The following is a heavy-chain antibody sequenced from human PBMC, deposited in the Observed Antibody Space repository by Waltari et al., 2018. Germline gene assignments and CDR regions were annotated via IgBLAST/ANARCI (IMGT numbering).Heavy chain of an antibody. J-gene: IGHJ6*03. CDR1: GGTFSSYA. Sequence: QVQLVQSGAEVKKPGSSVKVSCKASGGTFSSYAISWVRQAPGQGLEWMGGIIPILGIANYAQKFQGRVTITADESTSTAYMELSSLRSEDTAVYYCARGGPGITILYYYMDVWGKGTTVTVSS. D-gene: IGHD3-9*01. V-gene: IGHV1-69*04. CDR2: IIPILGIA. CDR3: ARGGPGITILYYYMDV.